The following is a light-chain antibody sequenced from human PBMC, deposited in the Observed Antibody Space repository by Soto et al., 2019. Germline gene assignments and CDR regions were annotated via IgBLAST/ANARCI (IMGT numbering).Light chain of an antibody. Sequence: ELTQPPSVSVSPGQTASITCSGNKLGDKYACWYQQKPGQSPLLVIYQDTKRPSGIPERFSGSNSGNTATLTISGTQAMDEADYYCQAWDSSTNWVFGGGTQLTVL. CDR3: QAWDSSTNWV. CDR1: KLGDKY. J-gene: IGLJ3*02. CDR2: QDT. V-gene: IGLV3-1*01.